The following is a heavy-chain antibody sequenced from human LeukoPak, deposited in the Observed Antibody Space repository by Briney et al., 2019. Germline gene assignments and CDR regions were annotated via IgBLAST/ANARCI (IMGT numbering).Heavy chain of an antibody. CDR1: GFTFSSYE. V-gene: IGHV3-48*03. CDR2: ISSSGSTI. CDR3: ARGPTYYYDSSGYYYY. Sequence: PGGSLRLSCAASGFTFSSYEMNWVRQAPGKGLEWVSYISSSGSTIYYADSVKGRFTISRDNAKNSLYLQMNSLRAEDTAVYYCARGPTYYYDSSGYYYYWGQGTLVTVSS. D-gene: IGHD3-22*01. J-gene: IGHJ4*02.